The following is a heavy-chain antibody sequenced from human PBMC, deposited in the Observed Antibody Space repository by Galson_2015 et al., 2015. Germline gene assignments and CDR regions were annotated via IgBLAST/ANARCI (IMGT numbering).Heavy chain of an antibody. V-gene: IGHV1-18*01. J-gene: IGHJ4*02. Sequence: SVKVSCKASGYTFTSYGISWVRQAPGQGLEWMGWISAYNGNTNYAQKLQGRVTMTTDTSTSTAFMELSSLRSDDTAVYYCARNDDYVWGSYRAEVDYWGQGTLVTVSS. D-gene: IGHD3-16*02. CDR3: ARNDDYVWGSYRAEVDY. CDR2: ISAYNGNT. CDR1: GYTFTSYG.